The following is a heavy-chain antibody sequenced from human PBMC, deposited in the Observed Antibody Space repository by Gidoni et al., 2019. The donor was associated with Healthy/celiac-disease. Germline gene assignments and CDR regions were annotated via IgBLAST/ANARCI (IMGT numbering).Heavy chain of an antibody. CDR3: ARAWGATWTSWFDP. Sequence: QVQLVQSGAEVKKPGSSVKVSCKASGDTFSSYAISWLRQAPGQGLEWMGGIIPIFGTANYAQKFQGRVTITADKSTSTAYMELSSLRSEDTAVYYCARAWGATWTSWFDPWGQGTLVTVSS. CDR1: GDTFSSYA. V-gene: IGHV1-69*06. D-gene: IGHD1-26*01. CDR2: IIPIFGTA. J-gene: IGHJ5*02.